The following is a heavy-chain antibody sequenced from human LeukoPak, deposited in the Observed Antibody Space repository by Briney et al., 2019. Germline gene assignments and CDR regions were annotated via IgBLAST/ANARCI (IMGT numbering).Heavy chain of an antibody. D-gene: IGHD3-22*01. CDR1: GYTFTTYD. J-gene: IGHJ3*02. CDR3: ARGLDSSGYPDAFDI. Sequence: ASVKVSCKASGYTFTTYDINWVPQATGQGREWRGWMNPNSGNTGYAQKFQGRVTITRNTSISTAYMELSSLRSEDTAVYYCARGLDSSGYPDAFDIWGQGTMVTVSS. V-gene: IGHV1-8*03. CDR2: MNPNSGNT.